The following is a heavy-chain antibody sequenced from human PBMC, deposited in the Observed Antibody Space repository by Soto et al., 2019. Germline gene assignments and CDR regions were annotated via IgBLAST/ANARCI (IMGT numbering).Heavy chain of an antibody. D-gene: IGHD1-26*01. CDR3: ARAWDL. CDR1: GVSVSRDYQ. J-gene: IGHJ1*01. Sequence: SETLSLTCTVSGVSVSRDYQWIWIRQPAGKGLEWIGHISYSVSPYYHPSLRSRLSISVDTSKNQFSLKVKSVTAADTAVYYCARAWDLWGQGTL. CDR2: ISYSVSP. V-gene: IGHV4-30-4*01.